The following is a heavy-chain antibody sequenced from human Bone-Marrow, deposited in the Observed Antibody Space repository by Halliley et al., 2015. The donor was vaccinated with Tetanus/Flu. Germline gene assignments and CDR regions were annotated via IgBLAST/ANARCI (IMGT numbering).Heavy chain of an antibody. CDR3: AREPTGSGFNFGSNWFAP. CDR2: IHYSGIT. J-gene: IGHJ5*02. V-gene: IGHV4-59*01. CDR1: GASINHFY. Sequence: TLSLTCTVSGASINHFYWSWFPQSRGKGLEWIGYIHYSGITNYNTSLKSRASISVDTSKSQFSLKLRSVTAADANVYNCAREPTGSGFNFGSNWFAPWGQETLV. D-gene: IGHD5-18*01.